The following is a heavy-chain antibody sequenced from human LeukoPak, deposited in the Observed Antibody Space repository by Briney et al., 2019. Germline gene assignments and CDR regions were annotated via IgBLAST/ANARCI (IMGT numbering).Heavy chain of an antibody. Sequence: GGSLRLSCAASGFTFSNYGMHWVRQAPGKGLEWVAFIRYDGSKKYYADSVKGRFTISRDNSKNTLYLQMNSLRAEDTAVYYCARNLDHDYGDYYFDYWGQGTLVTVSS. CDR1: GFTFSNYG. D-gene: IGHD4-17*01. J-gene: IGHJ4*02. CDR2: IRYDGSKK. V-gene: IGHV3-30*02. CDR3: ARNLDHDYGDYYFDY.